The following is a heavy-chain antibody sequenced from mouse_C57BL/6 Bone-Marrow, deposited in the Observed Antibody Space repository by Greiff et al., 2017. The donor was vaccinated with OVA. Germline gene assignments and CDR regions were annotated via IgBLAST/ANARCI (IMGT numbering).Heavy chain of an antibody. CDR3: ARWRYYYGSSFPY. J-gene: IGHJ2*01. CDR2: IDPSDSYT. V-gene: IGHV1-50*01. D-gene: IGHD1-1*01. CDR1: GYTFTSYW. Sequence: QVQLQQPGAELVKPGASVKLSCKASGYTFTSYWMQWVKQRPGQGLEWIGEIDPSDSYTNYNQKFKGKATLTVDTSSSAAYMQLSSLTSDDSAVDYCARWRYYYGSSFPYWGQGTTLTVSS.